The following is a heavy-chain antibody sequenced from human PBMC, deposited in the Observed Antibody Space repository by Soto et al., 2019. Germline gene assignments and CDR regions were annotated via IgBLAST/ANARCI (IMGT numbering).Heavy chain of an antibody. J-gene: IGHJ6*02. CDR1: GYTFTSYG. CDR2: ISAYNGNT. D-gene: IGHD6-13*01. CDR3: ARVNLAGTYYYYGMDV. Sequence: QVQLVQSGAEVKKPGASVKVSCKASGYTFTSYGISWVRQAPGQGLEWMGWISAYNGNTNYAQKLQGRVTMTTDTSTSRAYMELRNLRSDDTGVYYCARVNLAGTYYYYGMDVWGQGTTVTVSS. V-gene: IGHV1-18*01.